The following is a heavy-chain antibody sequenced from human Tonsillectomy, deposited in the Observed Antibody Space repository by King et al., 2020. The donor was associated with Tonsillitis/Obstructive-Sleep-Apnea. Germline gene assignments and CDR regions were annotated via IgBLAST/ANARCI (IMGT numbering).Heavy chain of an antibody. CDR1: GFTVSNNY. J-gene: IGHJ6*03. CDR3: ASGYCSGGSCPHYYYMDV. V-gene: IGHV3-53*01. Sequence: VQLVESGGGVIQPGGSLRRSCAASGFTVSNNYMSWVRQAPGRGLECVSVIYSGGSTCYAHSVKGRFTISRDNSKNTVYLQMNGLRAEDTAVYYCASGYCSGGSCPHYYYMDVWGRGTTVTVS. D-gene: IGHD2-15*01. CDR2: IYSGGST.